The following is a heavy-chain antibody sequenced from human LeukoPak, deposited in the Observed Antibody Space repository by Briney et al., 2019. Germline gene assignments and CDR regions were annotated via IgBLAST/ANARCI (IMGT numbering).Heavy chain of an antibody. Sequence: GASVKVSCKASGYTFTDYYMHWVRQAPGQGLEWMGWINPNSGGTNYAQKFQGRVTMTRDTSISTAYMELSRLTSDDTAVYYCARGRVVETAMVDGDYWGQGTLVTVPS. CDR3: ARGRVVETAMVDGDY. J-gene: IGHJ4*02. V-gene: IGHV1-2*02. D-gene: IGHD5-18*01. CDR1: GYTFTDYY. CDR2: INPNSGGT.